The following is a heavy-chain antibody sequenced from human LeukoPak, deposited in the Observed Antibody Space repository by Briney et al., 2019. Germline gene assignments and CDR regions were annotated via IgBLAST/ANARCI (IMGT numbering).Heavy chain of an antibody. V-gene: IGHV1-18*01. Sequence: ASVKVSCKASGYTFTSYGISWVRQAPGQGLEWMGWISAYNGNTNYAQKLQGRVTMTTDTSTSTAYMELRSLRSDDTAVYYCARDGGLHYYDSSGYLVWFDPWGQGTLVTVSS. CDR1: GYTFTSYG. CDR3: ARDGGLHYYDSSGYLVWFDP. D-gene: IGHD3-22*01. CDR2: ISAYNGNT. J-gene: IGHJ5*02.